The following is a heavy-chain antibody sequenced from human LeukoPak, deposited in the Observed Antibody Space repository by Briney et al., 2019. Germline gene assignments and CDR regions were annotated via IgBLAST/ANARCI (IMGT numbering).Heavy chain of an antibody. J-gene: IGHJ6*03. CDR3: ARGSSSSGLYYYYMDV. V-gene: IGHV4-59*01. CDR2: IYYSGST. Sequence: SETLSLTCTVSGGSISSYYWSWIRQPPGKGLEWIGYIYYSGSTNYNPSLKSRVTISVDTSKNQFSLKLSSVTAADTAVYYCARGSSSSGLYYYYMDVWGKGTTVTVSS. D-gene: IGHD6-6*01. CDR1: GGSISSYY.